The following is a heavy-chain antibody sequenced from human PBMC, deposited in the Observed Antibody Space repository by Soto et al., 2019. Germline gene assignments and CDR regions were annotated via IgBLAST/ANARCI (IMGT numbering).Heavy chain of an antibody. CDR2: MYDSGST. Sequence: SETLSLTCTVSGGSISSSSYYWGWIRQPPGKGLEWIGSMYDSGSTYYNPSLKSRVTISVDTSKNRFSLKLSSVTAADTAVYYCARSDYAYFDSWGQGTLVTVSS. J-gene: IGHJ4*02. CDR1: GGSISSSSYY. V-gene: IGHV4-39*01. CDR3: ARSDYAYFDS. D-gene: IGHD4-17*01.